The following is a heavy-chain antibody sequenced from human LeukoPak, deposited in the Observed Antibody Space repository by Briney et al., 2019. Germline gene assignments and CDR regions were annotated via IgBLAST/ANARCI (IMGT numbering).Heavy chain of an antibody. CDR2: ISAYNGNT. CDR1: GYTFTSYG. D-gene: IGHD2-15*01. CDR3: ARDRCSGGSCYWFDP. Sequence: ASVKVSCKASGYTFTSYGISWVRQAPGQGLEWMGWISAYNGNTNYAQKLQGRVTMTTDTSTSTAYMELSRLRSDDTAVYYCARDRCSGGSCYWFDPWGQGTLVTVSS. V-gene: IGHV1-18*01. J-gene: IGHJ5*02.